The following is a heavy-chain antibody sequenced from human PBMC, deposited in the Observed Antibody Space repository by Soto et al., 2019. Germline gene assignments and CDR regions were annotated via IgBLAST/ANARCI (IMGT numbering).Heavy chain of an antibody. CDR2: INHSGST. D-gene: IGHD6-6*01. J-gene: IGHJ6*02. CDR1: GGSFSGYY. Sequence: SETLSLTCAVYGGSFSGYYWSWIRQPPGKGLEWIGEINHSGSTNYNPSVKSRVTISVDTSKNQFSLKLSSVTAADTDVYYCARLVAARYYYFYGMDVWGQGTTVTVSS. V-gene: IGHV4-34*01. CDR3: ARLVAARYYYFYGMDV.